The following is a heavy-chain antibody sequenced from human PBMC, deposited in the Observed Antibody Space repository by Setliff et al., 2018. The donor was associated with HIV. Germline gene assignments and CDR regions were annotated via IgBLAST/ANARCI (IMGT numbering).Heavy chain of an antibody. CDR3: AAATTLDY. V-gene: IGHV4-38-2*01. CDR2: IYHSGST. D-gene: IGHD1-26*01. Sequence: PSETLSLTCAVSGYSISSGYYWGWIRQPPGKGLEWIGSIYHSGSTYYNPSLKSRVTISVDTSKNQFSLKLSSVTAADTAVYYCAAATTLDYWGQGTLVTVSS. J-gene: IGHJ4*02. CDR1: GYSISSGYY.